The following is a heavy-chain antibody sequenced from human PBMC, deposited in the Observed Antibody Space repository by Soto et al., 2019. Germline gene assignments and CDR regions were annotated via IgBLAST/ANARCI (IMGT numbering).Heavy chain of an antibody. V-gene: IGHV4-31*03. CDR1: GGSISSGGYY. D-gene: IGHD4-17*01. J-gene: IGHJ4*02. Sequence: QVQLQESGPGLVKPSQTLSLTCTVSGGSISSGGYYWSWIRQHPGKGLEWIGYIYFNGSTYYNPSLKSRVTISLDTSKNHFSLRLNSVTAADTAVYYCAGSFSRGDYDYWGQGTLVTVSS. CDR3: AGSFSRGDYDY. CDR2: IYFNGST.